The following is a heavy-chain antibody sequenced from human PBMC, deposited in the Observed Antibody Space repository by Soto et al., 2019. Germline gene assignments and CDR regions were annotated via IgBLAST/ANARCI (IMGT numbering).Heavy chain of an antibody. Sequence: QVQLVESGGGLVKPGGSLRLSCAASGFTFSNLYMSWVRQAPGKGLEWVSYISGTSHDTNYADSVKGRFTISRDNAKNSLHLQMHSLRAEDTALYYCARSGGTCYSAGCYYYAMDVWGQGTTVTVSS. D-gene: IGHD2-15*01. CDR1: GFTFSNLY. V-gene: IGHV3-11*05. CDR3: ARSGGTCYSAGCYYYAMDV. J-gene: IGHJ6*02. CDR2: ISGTSHDT.